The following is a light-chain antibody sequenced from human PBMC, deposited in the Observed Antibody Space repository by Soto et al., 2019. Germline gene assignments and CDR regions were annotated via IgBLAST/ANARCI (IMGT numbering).Light chain of an antibody. CDR2: AAS. CDR1: QGISNF. J-gene: IGKJ5*01. CDR3: XXYSSVIT. V-gene: IGKV1-27*01. Sequence: DIQMTQSPSSLSTSVGDRVTITCRASQGISNFLAWYQQKPGKVPKLLISAASTLQSGVPSRFSGSGSGTDFTLTITSLQXXXXAXXXXXXYSSVITFGQGTRLEIK.